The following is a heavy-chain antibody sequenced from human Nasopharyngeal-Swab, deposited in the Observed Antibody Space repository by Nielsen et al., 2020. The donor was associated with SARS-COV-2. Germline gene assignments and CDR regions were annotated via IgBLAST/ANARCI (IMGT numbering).Heavy chain of an antibody. D-gene: IGHD7-27*01. V-gene: IGHV3-23*01. CDR1: GFTFTSYA. Sequence: GGSLRLSCAASGFTFTSYAINWVRQAPGKGLEWVSGISGSGDNTYYADSVTGRFIISRDTSKNTLYLQMNNLRAEDTAVYFCARDPPSTGDYYFDHWGQGTLVTVSS. CDR2: ISGSGDNT. J-gene: IGHJ4*02. CDR3: ARDPPSTGDYYFDH.